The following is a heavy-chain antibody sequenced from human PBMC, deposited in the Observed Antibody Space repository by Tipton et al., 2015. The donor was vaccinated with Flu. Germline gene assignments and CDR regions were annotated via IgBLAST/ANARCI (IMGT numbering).Heavy chain of an antibody. D-gene: IGHD6-19*01. Sequence: LRLSCTVSGGSISSGSYYWSWIRQPAGKGLEWIGRIYTSGSTNYNPSLKSRVTISVDTSKNQFSLKLSSVTAADTAVYYCARGRAVAGFRGFDYWGQGTPLTVSS. CDR2: IYTSGST. CDR3: ARGRAVAGFRGFDY. V-gene: IGHV4-61*02. J-gene: IGHJ4*02. CDR1: GGSISSGSYY.